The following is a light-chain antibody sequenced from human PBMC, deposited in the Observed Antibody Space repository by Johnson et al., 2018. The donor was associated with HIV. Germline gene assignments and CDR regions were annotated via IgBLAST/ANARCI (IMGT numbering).Light chain of an antibody. Sequence: QSVLTQPPSVSATPGQKVTISCSGSTSNIGNNYVSWYQQFPGAAPKLLIYDDNKRPSRIPDRFSGSKSGTSATLGLTGLQTGDEADFYCGSWDSSLSAYVFVSGTKVTVL. CDR2: DDN. J-gene: IGLJ1*01. V-gene: IGLV1-51*01. CDR3: GSWDSSLSAYV. CDR1: TSNIGNNY.